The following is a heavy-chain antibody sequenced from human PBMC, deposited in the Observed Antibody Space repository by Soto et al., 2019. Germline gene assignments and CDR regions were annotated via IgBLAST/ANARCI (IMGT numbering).Heavy chain of an antibody. CDR1: GSSINSSGYY. J-gene: IGHJ4*02. V-gene: IGHV4-39*01. CDR2: MFYGVST. D-gene: IGHD3-3*02. Sequence: SETLSLTCTVSGSSINSSGYYWGWIRQPPGKGLEWIGSMFYGVSTYYNPSLKSRVTVSVDTSKNQFSLNLRSVTAADTAVYYCARLPSRHLVDYWGQGTLVTAPQ. CDR3: ARLPSRHLVDY.